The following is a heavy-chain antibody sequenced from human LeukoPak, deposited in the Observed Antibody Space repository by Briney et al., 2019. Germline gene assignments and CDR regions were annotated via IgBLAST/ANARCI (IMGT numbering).Heavy chain of an antibody. J-gene: IGHJ3*02. D-gene: IGHD1-26*01. Sequence: ASVKVSCKASGYTFTGYYMHWVRQAPGQGLEWMGRIIPILGIANYAQKFQGRVTITADKSTSTAYMELSSLRSEDTAVYYCARVDIVGATRAFDIWGQGTMVTVSS. CDR3: ARVDIVGATRAFDI. CDR1: GYTFTGYY. V-gene: IGHV1-69*04. CDR2: IIPILGIA.